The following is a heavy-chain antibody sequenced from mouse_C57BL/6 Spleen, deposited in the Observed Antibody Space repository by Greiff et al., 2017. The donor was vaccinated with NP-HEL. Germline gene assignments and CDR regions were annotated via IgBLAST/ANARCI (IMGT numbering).Heavy chain of an antibody. V-gene: IGHV1-69*01. CDR2: IDPSDSYT. J-gene: IGHJ2*01. Sequence: VQLQQPGAELVMPGASVKLSCKASGYTFTSYWMHWVKQRPGQGLEWIGEIDPSDSYTNYNQKFKGKSTLTVDKSSSTAYMQLSSLTSEDSAVYYCAKRAGYGSSHLDYWGQGTTLTVSS. D-gene: IGHD1-1*01. CDR1: GYTFTSYW. CDR3: AKRAGYGSSHLDY.